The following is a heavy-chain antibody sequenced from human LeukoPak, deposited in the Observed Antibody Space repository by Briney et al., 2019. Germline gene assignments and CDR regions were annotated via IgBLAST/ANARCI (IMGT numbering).Heavy chain of an antibody. CDR1: GYTFTKYY. D-gene: IGHD3-22*01. CDR2: INPSGGST. J-gene: IGHJ4*02. CDR3: ARGHYESSGYYLGY. Sequence: ASVTVSYKPSGYTFTKYYMHWVRQAPRPGLEGMGIINPSGGSTRYAQKFQGRVTMTRDTSTSTVYMELSSLRSEDTAVNYCARGHYESSGYYLGYWGQGNLATVSS. V-gene: IGHV1-46*01.